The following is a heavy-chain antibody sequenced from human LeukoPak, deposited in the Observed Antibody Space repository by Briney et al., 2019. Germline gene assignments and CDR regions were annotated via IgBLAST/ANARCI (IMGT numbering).Heavy chain of an antibody. Sequence: GGSLRLSCAASGFTFSSHWMSSVRQAPGKGLEWVANMKYDGSEKDYVDSVKGRFTISSDNAKNSLYLQMNSLRAEDTAVYYCARDIEAAGLFFDYWGQGTLVTVSS. CDR2: MKYDGSEK. CDR3: ARDIEAAGLFFDY. CDR1: GFTFSSHW. J-gene: IGHJ4*02. D-gene: IGHD6-13*01. V-gene: IGHV3-7*01.